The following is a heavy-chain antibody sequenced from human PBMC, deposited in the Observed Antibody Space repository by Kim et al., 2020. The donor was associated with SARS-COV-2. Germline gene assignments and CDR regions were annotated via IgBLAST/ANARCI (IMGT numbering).Heavy chain of an antibody. CDR3: ARDSSGPDYGDTYYYGMDV. J-gene: IGHJ6*02. CDR2: IIPIFGTA. D-gene: IGHD4-17*01. Sequence: SVKVSCKASGGTFSSYAISWVRQAPGQGLEWMGGIIPIFGTANYAQKFQGRVTITADESTSTAYMELSSLRSEDTAVYYCARDSSGPDYGDTYYYGMDVWGQGTTVTVSS. CDR1: GGTFSSYA. V-gene: IGHV1-69*13.